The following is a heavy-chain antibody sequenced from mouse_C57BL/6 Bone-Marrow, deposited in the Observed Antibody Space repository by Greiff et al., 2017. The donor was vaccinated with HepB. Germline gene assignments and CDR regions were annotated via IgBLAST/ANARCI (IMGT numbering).Heavy chain of an antibody. D-gene: IGHD1-1*01. CDR3: ARNYGSSQRYAMDY. J-gene: IGHJ4*01. V-gene: IGHV1-69*01. CDR1: GYSFTDYN. CDR2: IDPSDSYT. Sequence: QVQLQQSGPELVKPGASVKISCKASGYSFTDYNMNWVKQRPGQGLEWIGEIDPSDSYTNYNQKFKGKSTLTVDKSSSTAYMQLSSLTSEDSAVYYCARNYGSSQRYAMDYWGQGTSVTVSS.